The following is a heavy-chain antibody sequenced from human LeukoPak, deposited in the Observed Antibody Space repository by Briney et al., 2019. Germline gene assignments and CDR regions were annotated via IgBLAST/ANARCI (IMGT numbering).Heavy chain of an antibody. CDR2: IYHSGST. Sequence: PSETLSLTCAVSGGSISSYYWSWIRQPPGKGLEWIGYIYHSGSTNYNPSLKSRVTISVDTSKNQFSLKLSSVTAADTAVYYCVGSLAAAGNFDYWGQGTLVTVSS. V-gene: IGHV4-59*01. J-gene: IGHJ4*02. CDR3: VGSLAAAGNFDY. CDR1: GGSISSYY. D-gene: IGHD6-13*01.